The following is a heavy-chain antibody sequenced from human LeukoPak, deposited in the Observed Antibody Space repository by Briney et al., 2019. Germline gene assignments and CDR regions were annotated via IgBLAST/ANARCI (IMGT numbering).Heavy chain of an antibody. CDR1: RFTFSSYS. CDR2: ITSTSSYI. CDR3: ARDPYSGNYGNYYYYYMDV. Sequence: GGSLRLSCAASRFTFSSYSMNWVRQAPGKGLEWVSSITSTSSYIYYADSVKGRFTISRDNAKNSLYLQMNSLRAEDTALYFCARDPYSGNYGNYYYYYMDVWGKGTTVTVSS. D-gene: IGHD1-26*01. V-gene: IGHV3-21*01. J-gene: IGHJ6*03.